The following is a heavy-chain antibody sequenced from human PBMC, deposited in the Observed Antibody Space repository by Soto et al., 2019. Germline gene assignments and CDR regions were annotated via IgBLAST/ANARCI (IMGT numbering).Heavy chain of an antibody. J-gene: IGHJ4*02. V-gene: IGHV4-34*01. D-gene: IGHD3-3*01. CDR1: GGSFSGYY. CDR2: INHSGST. CDR3: ARGRGKYYDFWSGPGSYFDY. Sequence: PSGTLSLTCAVYGGSFSGYYWSWIRQPPGKGLEWIGEINHSGSTNYNPSLKSRVTISVDTSKNQFSLKLSSVTAADTAVYYCARGRGKYYDFWSGPGSYFDYWGQGTLVTVSS.